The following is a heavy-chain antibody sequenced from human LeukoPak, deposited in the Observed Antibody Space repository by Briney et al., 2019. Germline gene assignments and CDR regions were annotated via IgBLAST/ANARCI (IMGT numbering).Heavy chain of an antibody. CDR1: GGSFSRGGYS. Sequence: SETLSLTCTVSGGSFSRGGYSWSWIRQPPGKGLEWIGYIYYSGSTYYNPSLKSRVTISVDTSKNQFSLKLSSVTAADTAVYYCARDYIGMDVWGKGTTVTVSS. D-gene: IGHD2-2*02. CDR2: IYYSGST. J-gene: IGHJ6*04. CDR3: ARDYIGMDV. V-gene: IGHV4-31*03.